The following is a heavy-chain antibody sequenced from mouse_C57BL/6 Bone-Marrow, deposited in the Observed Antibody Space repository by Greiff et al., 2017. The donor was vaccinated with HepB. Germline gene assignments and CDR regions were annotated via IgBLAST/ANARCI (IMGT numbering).Heavy chain of an antibody. CDR3: ARITTVRGAMDY. CDR1: GYAFTNYL. J-gene: IGHJ4*01. D-gene: IGHD1-1*01. CDR2: INPGSGGT. V-gene: IGHV1-54*01. Sequence: VQLQQSGAELVRPGTSVKVSCKASGYAFTNYLIEWVKQRPGQGLEWIGVINPGSGGTNYNEKFKGKATLTADKSSSTAYMQLSSLTSEDSAVYFCARITTVRGAMDYWGQGTSVTVSS.